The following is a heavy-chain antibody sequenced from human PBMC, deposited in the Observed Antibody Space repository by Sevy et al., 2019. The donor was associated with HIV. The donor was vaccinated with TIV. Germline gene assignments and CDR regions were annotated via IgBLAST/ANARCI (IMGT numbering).Heavy chain of an antibody. Sequence: GGSLRLSCAASGFNFDSYTMNWVRQAPGQGLEWVSSISGCSNYIYYADSLKGRLTISRDKARNSLYLQMHSRRVDDTAVYFCARPYGSGSCEAFDVWGQGTVVTVSS. CDR2: ISGCSNYI. D-gene: IGHD3-10*01. CDR3: ARPYGSGSCEAFDV. V-gene: IGHV3-21*01. J-gene: IGHJ3*01. CDR1: GFNFDSYT.